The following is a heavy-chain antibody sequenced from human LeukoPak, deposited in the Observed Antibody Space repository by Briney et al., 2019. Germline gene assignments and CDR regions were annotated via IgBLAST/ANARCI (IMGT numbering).Heavy chain of an antibody. D-gene: IGHD3-3*01. V-gene: IGHV3-23*01. Sequence: PGASLRLSCAASGFIFSSHAMNWVRQAPGKGLEWVSLISAGGGSTYYADSVKGRFTISRDNSKNTLYLQMNSLRAEDTAVYYCAKGYDFWSGYYPSYYYYYGMDVWGQGTTVTVSS. J-gene: IGHJ6*02. CDR1: GFIFSSHA. CDR3: AKGYDFWSGYYPSYYYYYGMDV. CDR2: ISAGGGST.